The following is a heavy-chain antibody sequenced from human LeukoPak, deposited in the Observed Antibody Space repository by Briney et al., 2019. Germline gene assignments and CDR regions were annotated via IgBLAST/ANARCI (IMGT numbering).Heavy chain of an antibody. V-gene: IGHV4-59*08. D-gene: IGHD3-10*01. CDR2: ILYSGIT. CDR3: ATGSGSYYKPFDY. Sequence: SETLSLTCTVSGGSISSYYWSWIRQPPGKGLEWIGYILYSGITNYNPSLSLKSRVTISVDTSKNQFSLKLSSVTAADTAVYYCATGSGSYYKPFDYWGQGTLVTVSS. CDR1: GGSISSYY. J-gene: IGHJ4*02.